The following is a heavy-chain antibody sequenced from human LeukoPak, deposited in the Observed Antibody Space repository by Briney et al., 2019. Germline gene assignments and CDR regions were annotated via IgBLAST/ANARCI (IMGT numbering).Heavy chain of an antibody. J-gene: IGHJ4*02. CDR2: VSGSGGST. CDR1: GFTFSSYA. CDR3: AKDLDIVATITGN. Sequence: GGSLRLSCAASGFTFSSYAMSWVRQAPGKGLEWVSGVSGSGGSTYYADSVKGRFTISRDNSKNTLYLQVNSLRAEDTAVYYCAKDLDIVATITGNWGQGTLVTVSS. V-gene: IGHV3-23*01. D-gene: IGHD5-12*01.